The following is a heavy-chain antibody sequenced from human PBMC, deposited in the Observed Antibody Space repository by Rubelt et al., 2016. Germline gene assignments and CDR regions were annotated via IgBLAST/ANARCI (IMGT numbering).Heavy chain of an antibody. D-gene: IGHD5-18*01. CDR1: GGSFSGYY. CDR2: INHSGST. J-gene: IGHJ4*02. V-gene: IGHV4-34*01. Sequence: QVQLQQWGAGLLKPSETLSLTCAVYGGSFSGYYWSWIRQPPGKGLEWIGEINHSGSTNYNPSLKIRVTISVYTSKNQFSLKLSSVTAADTAVYYCARGNTAMVSDYWGQGTLVTVSS. CDR3: ARGNTAMVSDY.